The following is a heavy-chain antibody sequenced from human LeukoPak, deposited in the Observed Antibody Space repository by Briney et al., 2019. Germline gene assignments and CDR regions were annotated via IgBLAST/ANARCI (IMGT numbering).Heavy chain of an antibody. CDR2: IIPIFGTA. CDR1: GGTFSSYA. CDR3: ARGAQHDYVWGSYRSFDY. J-gene: IGHJ4*02. D-gene: IGHD3-16*02. V-gene: IGHV1-69*13. Sequence: ASVKVSCKASGGTFSSYAISWVRQAPGQGLEWMGGIIPIFGTANYAQKFQGRVTITADESTSTAYMELSSLRSEDTAVYYCARGAQHDYVWGSYRSFDYWGQGTLVTVSS.